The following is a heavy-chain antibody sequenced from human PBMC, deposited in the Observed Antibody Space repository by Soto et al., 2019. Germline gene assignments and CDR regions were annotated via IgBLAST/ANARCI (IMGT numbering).Heavy chain of an antibody. Sequence: EVQLVESGGGLIQPGRSLRLSCKASGFILVDYALSWIRQTPGKGLEWVGFIRSKAYGGTTEYAASVKGRFSISRDESKSIAYLQMNSLKAEDTAVYYCAREGDFSINDWGQGTLVTVSS. V-gene: IGHV3-49*03. CDR3: AREGDFSIND. CDR1: GFILVDYA. CDR2: IRSKAYGGTT. D-gene: IGHD4-4*01. J-gene: IGHJ4*02.